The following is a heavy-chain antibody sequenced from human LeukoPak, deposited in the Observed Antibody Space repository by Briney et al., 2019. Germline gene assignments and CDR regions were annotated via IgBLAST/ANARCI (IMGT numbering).Heavy chain of an antibody. CDR2: ISSSSSYI. D-gene: IGHD1-26*01. CDR1: GFTFSSYE. CDR3: ARATWDPNYYYYMDV. Sequence: GGSLRLSCAASGFTFSSYEVNWVRQAPGKGLEWVSSISSSSSYIYYADSVKGRFTISRDNAKKSLYLQMNSLRAEDTAVYFCARATWDPNYYYYMDVWGKGTTVTISS. V-gene: IGHV3-21*01. J-gene: IGHJ6*03.